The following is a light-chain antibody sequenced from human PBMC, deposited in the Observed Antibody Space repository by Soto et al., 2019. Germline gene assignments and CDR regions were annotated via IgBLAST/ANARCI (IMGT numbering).Light chain of an antibody. CDR3: QRYGSSPLYA. CDR1: QTINTEF. Sequence: EIVLTQSPGTLSLSPGERATFSCRTSQTINTEFLAWYQQRPGLAPRLLIHGTSNRATGIPPMFSGSGSGTDFTLTISALEPEDFAVYYCQRYGSSPLYAFGQGTKLEI. V-gene: IGKV3-20*01. J-gene: IGKJ2*01. CDR2: GTS.